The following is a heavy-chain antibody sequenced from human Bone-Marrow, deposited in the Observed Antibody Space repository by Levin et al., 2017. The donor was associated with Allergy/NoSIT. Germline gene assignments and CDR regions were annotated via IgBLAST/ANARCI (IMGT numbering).Heavy chain of an antibody. CDR1: GFNFRNYA. CDR3: ARDLNRWQGSFDM. Sequence: SCAASGFNFRNYAMYWVRQAPGTGLEWVAFISHDGSKQSYADSVKGRFTISRDNSKNTLFLQVNSLRIEDTAVFYCARDLNRWQGSFDMWGQGTKVTVSS. CDR2: ISHDGSKQ. D-gene: IGHD2-15*01. J-gene: IGHJ3*02. V-gene: IGHV3-30-3*01.